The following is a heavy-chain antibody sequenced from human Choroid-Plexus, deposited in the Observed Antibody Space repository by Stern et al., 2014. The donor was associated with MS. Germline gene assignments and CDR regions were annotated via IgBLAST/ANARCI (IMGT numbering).Heavy chain of an antibody. CDR2: VSYDGSNK. D-gene: IGHD2/OR15-2a*01. CDR3: AKDRHYLTYFFDH. Sequence: VQLVESGGGVVQPGRPLRLSWVASGFTFGSCAMHWVRQAPGKGLEGVAGVSYDGSNKYYADSVKGRFTISRDNSQNTLYMQMSSLRPEDTAVYYCAKDRHYLTYFFDHWGQGSLVTVSS. J-gene: IGHJ5*02. CDR1: GFTFGSCA. V-gene: IGHV3-30*18.